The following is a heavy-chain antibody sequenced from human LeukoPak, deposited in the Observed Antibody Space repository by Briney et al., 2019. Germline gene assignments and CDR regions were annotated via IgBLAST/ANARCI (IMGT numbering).Heavy chain of an antibody. CDR1: GFTFSSYA. D-gene: IGHD1-26*01. V-gene: IGHV3-23*01. Sequence: TGGSLRLSCAASGFTFSSYAMSWVRQAPGKGLEWVSAISGSGGSTYYADSVKGRFTISRDNSKNTLYLQMNSLRAEDTAVYYCAKDREWELLRGMNYFDYWGQGTLVTVSS. J-gene: IGHJ4*02. CDR3: AKDREWELLRGMNYFDY. CDR2: ISGSGGST.